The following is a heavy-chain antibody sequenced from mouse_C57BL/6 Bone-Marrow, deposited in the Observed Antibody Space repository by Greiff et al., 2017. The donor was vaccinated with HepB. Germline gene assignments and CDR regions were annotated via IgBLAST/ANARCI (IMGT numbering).Heavy chain of an antibody. D-gene: IGHD1-1*01. CDR1: GFSLTSYG. CDR3: ARLTTVVPHWYFDV. J-gene: IGHJ1*03. V-gene: IGHV2-2*01. CDR2: IWSGGST. Sequence: QVQLQQSGPGLVQPSQSLSITCTVSGFSLTSYGVHWVRQSPGKGLEWLGVIWSGGSTDYNAAFISRLSISKDNSKSQVFFQMNSLQADDTAIYYCARLTTVVPHWYFDVWGTGTTVTVSS.